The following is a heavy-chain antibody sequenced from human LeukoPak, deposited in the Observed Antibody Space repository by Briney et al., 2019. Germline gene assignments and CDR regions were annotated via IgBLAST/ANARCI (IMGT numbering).Heavy chain of an antibody. CDR3: AKDRGYCSGGSCYVDYFDY. CDR2: ISGSGGST. Sequence: GGSLRLSCAASGFTFSSYAMSWVRQAPGKGLEWVSAISGSGGSTYYADSVKGRFTISRGNSKNTLYLQMNSLRAEDTAVYYCAKDRGYCSGGSCYVDYFDYWGQGTLVTVSS. D-gene: IGHD2-15*01. CDR1: GFTFSSYA. J-gene: IGHJ4*02. V-gene: IGHV3-23*01.